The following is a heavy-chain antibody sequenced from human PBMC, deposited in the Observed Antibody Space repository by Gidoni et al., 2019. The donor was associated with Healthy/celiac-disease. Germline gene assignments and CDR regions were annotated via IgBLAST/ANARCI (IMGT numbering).Heavy chain of an antibody. CDR2: IYYSGST. D-gene: IGHD3-10*01. J-gene: IGHJ4*02. Sequence: QVQLQESGPGLVKPSQTLSLTCTVSGGSISSGDYYWSWIRQPPGKGLEWIGYIYYSGSTYYNPSLKSRVTISVDTSKNQFSLKLSSVTAADTAVYYCARREVEYYGSGSPTDYWGQGTLVTVSS. V-gene: IGHV4-30-4*01. CDR3: ARREVEYYGSGSPTDY. CDR1: GGSISSGDYY.